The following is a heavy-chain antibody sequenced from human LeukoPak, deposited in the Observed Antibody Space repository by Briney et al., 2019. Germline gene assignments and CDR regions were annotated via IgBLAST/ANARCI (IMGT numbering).Heavy chain of an antibody. V-gene: IGHV1-18*04. CDR2: IGAYNGDT. CDR3: TRDHCRGDNCPSFDY. CDR1: GYTFTSFG. J-gene: IGHJ4*02. Sequence: GASVKLSCKPSGYTFTSFGISWVRQAPGQGLEWMGWIGAYNGDTNYAQKFQGRVTMTTDTSTSTAYMDLRSLRSDDTAVYYCTRDHCRGDNCPSFDYWGQGTLVTVSS. D-gene: IGHD2-15*01.